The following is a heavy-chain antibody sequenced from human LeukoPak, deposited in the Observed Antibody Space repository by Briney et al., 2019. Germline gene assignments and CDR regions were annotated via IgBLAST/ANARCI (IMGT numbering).Heavy chain of an antibody. Sequence: SETLSLTCTVSGGSISSSSYYWGWIRQPPGRGLEWIGSIYYSGSTYYNPSLKSRVTISVDTSKNQFSLKLSSVTAADTAVYYCARSMVRGVDWFDPWGQGTLVTVSS. CDR2: IYYSGST. CDR3: ARSMVRGVDWFDP. J-gene: IGHJ5*02. CDR1: GGSISSSSYY. V-gene: IGHV4-39*01. D-gene: IGHD3-10*01.